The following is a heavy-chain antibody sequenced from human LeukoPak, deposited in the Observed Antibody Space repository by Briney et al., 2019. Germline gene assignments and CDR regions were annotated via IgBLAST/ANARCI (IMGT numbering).Heavy chain of an antibody. J-gene: IGHJ4*02. CDR3: ARVGGYSYGYDY. D-gene: IGHD5-18*01. Sequence: ASVKVSCKASGYTFTGYYTHWVRQAPGQGLEWMGRINPNSGGTNYAQKFQGRVTMTRDTSISTAYMELSRLRSDDTAVYYCARVGGYSYGYDYWGQGTLVTDSS. V-gene: IGHV1-2*06. CDR2: INPNSGGT. CDR1: GYTFTGYY.